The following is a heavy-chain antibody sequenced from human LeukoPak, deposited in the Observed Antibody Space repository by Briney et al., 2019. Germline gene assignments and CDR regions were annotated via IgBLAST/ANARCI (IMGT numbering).Heavy chain of an antibody. CDR1: GFTFSSYS. CDR2: ISSSSSTI. Sequence: GGSLRLSCAASGFTFSSYSMNWVRQAPGKGLGWVSYISSSSSTIYYADSVKGRFTISRDNAKNSLYLQMNSLRAEDTAVYYCAREDDFWSGYYYMDVWGKGTTVTVSS. J-gene: IGHJ6*03. V-gene: IGHV3-48*01. CDR3: AREDDFWSGYYYMDV. D-gene: IGHD3-3*01.